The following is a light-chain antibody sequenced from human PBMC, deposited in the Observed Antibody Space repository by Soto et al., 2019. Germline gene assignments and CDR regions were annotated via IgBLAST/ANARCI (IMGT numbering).Light chain of an antibody. J-gene: IGKJ5*01. CDR3: QQAYSFPIT. CDR1: QGISSW. V-gene: IGKV1-12*01. Sequence: DIQMTQSPSSVSASVGDRVTITCRASQGISSWLAWYQQKPGKAPKFLIYAASTLQSGVPSRFSVSASGTEFTLTIGTLQPEDFATYYCQQAYSFPITFGQGTRLEIK. CDR2: AAS.